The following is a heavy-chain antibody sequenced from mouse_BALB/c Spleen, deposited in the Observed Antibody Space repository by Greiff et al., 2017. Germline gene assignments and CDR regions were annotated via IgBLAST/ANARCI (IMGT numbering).Heavy chain of an antibody. D-gene: IGHD2-4*01. CDR3: ARPGDYDHFDV. Sequence: EVQRVESGGGLVKPGGSLKLSCAASGFTFSSYAMSWVRQTPEKRLEWVASISSGGSTYYPDSVKGRFTISRDNAKNTLYLQMSSLKSEDTAMYYCARPGDYDHFDVWGAGTTVTVSS. CDR2: ISSGGST. V-gene: IGHV5-6-5*01. J-gene: IGHJ1*01. CDR1: GFTFSSYA.